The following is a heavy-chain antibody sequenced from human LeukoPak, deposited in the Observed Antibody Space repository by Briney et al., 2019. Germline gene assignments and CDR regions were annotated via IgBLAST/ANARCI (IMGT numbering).Heavy chain of an antibody. CDR2: MNPNSGNT. J-gene: IGHJ4*02. Sequence: ASVKVSCKASGYTFTSYDINWVRQATGQGLEWMGWMNPNSGNTGYAQKFQGRVTITRNTSISTAYMELSSLRSEDTAVYYCARGWGAPNNFWSGLNYWGQGTLVTASS. CDR1: GYTFTSYD. V-gene: IGHV1-8*03. D-gene: IGHD3-3*01. CDR3: ARGWGAPNNFWSGLNY.